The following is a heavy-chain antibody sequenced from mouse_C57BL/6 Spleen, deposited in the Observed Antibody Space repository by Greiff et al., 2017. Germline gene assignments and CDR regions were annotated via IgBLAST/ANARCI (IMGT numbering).Heavy chain of an antibody. J-gene: IGHJ2*01. CDR3: ARSNYGSSWGY. Sequence: VKLQQPGAELVRPGSSVKLSCKASGYTFTSYWMHWVKQRPIQGLEWIGNIDPSDSETHYNQKFKDKATLTVDKSSSTAYMQLSSLTSEDSAVYYCARSNYGSSWGYWGQGTTFTVSS. CDR1: GYTFTSYW. D-gene: IGHD1-1*01. CDR2: IDPSDSET. V-gene: IGHV1-52*01.